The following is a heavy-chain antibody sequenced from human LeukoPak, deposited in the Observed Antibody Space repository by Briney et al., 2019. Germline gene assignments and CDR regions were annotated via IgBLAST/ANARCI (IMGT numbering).Heavy chain of an antibody. J-gene: IGHJ4*02. Sequence: ASVRVSCKASGYTFTGYYIHWVRQAPGQGLEWMGWINPTSGGTKYAQKFQGRVTMTRDTSISTAYMELSRLRADDTAVFYCARGGSAWDNPFDYWGQGTLVTVSS. D-gene: IGHD6-19*01. CDR1: GYTFTGYY. CDR2: INPTSGGT. V-gene: IGHV1-2*02. CDR3: ARGGSAWDNPFDY.